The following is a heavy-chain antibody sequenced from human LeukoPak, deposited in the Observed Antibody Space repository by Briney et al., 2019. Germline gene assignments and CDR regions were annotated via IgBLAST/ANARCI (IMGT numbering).Heavy chain of an antibody. CDR1: GYTFTRFA. V-gene: IGHV7-4-1*02. Sequence: GASVKVSCKASGYTFTRFAINWVRQAPGQGLEWMGWINTTTGNPTYAQGFTGRFVFSLDTSVSTAYLQISSLKAEDTAVYYCAREWELLVDYWGQGTLVTVSS. J-gene: IGHJ4*02. CDR2: INTTTGNP. D-gene: IGHD1-26*01. CDR3: AREWELLVDY.